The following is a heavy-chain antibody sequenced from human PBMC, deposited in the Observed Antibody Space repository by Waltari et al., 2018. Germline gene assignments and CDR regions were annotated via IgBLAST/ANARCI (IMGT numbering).Heavy chain of an antibody. CDR3: AINQY. J-gene: IGHJ4*02. CDR2: IKPDGSEK. Sequence: EVQLVESGGGLVQPGGALRLSCVVFGINFSNYWRNWVRQAPGKGLEWVANIKPDGSEKYYVDSVKGRLTISRDNAKNSLFLQMNSLSVDDTGVYYCAINQYWGQGTLVTVSS. V-gene: IGHV3-7*01. CDR1: GINFSNYW.